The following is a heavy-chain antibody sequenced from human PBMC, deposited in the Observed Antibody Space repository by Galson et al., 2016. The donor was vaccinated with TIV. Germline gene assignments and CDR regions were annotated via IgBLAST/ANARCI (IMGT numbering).Heavy chain of an antibody. V-gene: IGHV1-69*13. CDR3: ARGRGIYDSSGYFLFDH. CDR1: GVTFSYFA. J-gene: IGHJ5*02. D-gene: IGHD3-22*01. CDR2: VVPMFGTT. Sequence: SGKVSCKASGVTFSYFAFSWVRRAPGQGLEWMGGVVPMFGTTNYAQKFQGRVTISADESTTTAYLELSSLRSEDTAVYYCARGRGIYDSSGYFLFDHWGQGTLVTVSS.